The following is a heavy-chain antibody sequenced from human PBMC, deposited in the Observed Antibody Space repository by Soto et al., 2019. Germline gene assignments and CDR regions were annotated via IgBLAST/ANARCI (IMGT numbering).Heavy chain of an antibody. J-gene: IGHJ4*02. CDR3: ARDFSGPMDY. Sequence: ASVKVSCKASGYTFTNYYMHWVRQAPGQGLEWMGIIYPSGGSTRNEQKFQGRVTMTRDTSTSTVYMELSSLRSEDTAVYYCARDFSGPMDYWGRGTLVTVSS. CDR1: GYTFTNYY. CDR2: IYPSGGST. V-gene: IGHV1-46*01. D-gene: IGHD3-10*01.